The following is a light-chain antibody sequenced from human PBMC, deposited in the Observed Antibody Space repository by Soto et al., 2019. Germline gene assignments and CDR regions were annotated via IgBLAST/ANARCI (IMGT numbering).Light chain of an antibody. CDR1: SSDVGAYNY. CDR2: DVT. J-gene: IGLJ3*02. CDR3: SSYGPSNDCCVM. V-gene: IGLV2-8*01. Sequence: QSALTQPPSASGSPGQSVTISCTGTSSDVGAYNYVSWYQQYPGRAPKLLIYDVTKRPSGVPDRFSGSKSGNTASLTVSGVHAEDEADDYGSSYGPSNDCCVMFGGGTQLTVL.